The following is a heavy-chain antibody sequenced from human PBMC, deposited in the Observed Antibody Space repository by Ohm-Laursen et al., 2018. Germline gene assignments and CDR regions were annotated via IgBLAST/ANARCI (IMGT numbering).Heavy chain of an antibody. D-gene: IGHD1-26*01. CDR2: IVVGSGNT. V-gene: IGHV1-58*01. CDR3: AACGSIVGATGICYGMDV. Sequence: GASVKVSCKASGFTFTSSAVQWVRQARGQRLEWIGWIVVGSGNTNYAQKFQERVTITRDMSTSTAYMELSSLRSEDPAVYYCAACGSIVGATGICYGMDVWGQGTTVTVSS. J-gene: IGHJ6*02. CDR1: GFTFTSSA.